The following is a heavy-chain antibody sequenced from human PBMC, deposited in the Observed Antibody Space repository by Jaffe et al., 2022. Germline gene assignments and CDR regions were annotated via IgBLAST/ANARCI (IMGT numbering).Heavy chain of an antibody. CDR3: AKDGGMNIGDYVFLAPHYFDY. CDR2: IRYDGSNK. V-gene: IGHV3-30*02. D-gene: IGHD4-17*01. J-gene: IGHJ4*02. Sequence: QVQLVESGGGVVQPGGSLRLSCAASGFTFSSYGMHWVRQAPGKGLEWVAFIRYDGSNKYYADSVKGRFTISRDNSKNTLYLQMNSLRAEDTAVYYCAKDGGMNIGDYVFLAPHYFDYWGQGTLVTVSS. CDR1: GFTFSSYG.